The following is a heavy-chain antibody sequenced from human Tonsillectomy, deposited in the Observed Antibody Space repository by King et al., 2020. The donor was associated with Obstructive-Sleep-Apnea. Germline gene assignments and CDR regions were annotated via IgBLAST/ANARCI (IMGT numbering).Heavy chain of an antibody. CDR3: AKDIDPDTWYSLSDF. J-gene: IGHJ4*02. Sequence: DVQLVESGGGLIKPGGSLRLSCAASGFTFNYYAMRWIRQAPGKGLEWVAGIVGSGGDTYYADSVKGRFTISRDNSKNTVFLQMNSLRPDDTALYYCAKDIDPDTWYSLSDFWGQGTLVTVSS. CDR2: IVGSGGDT. CDR1: GFTFNYYA. V-gene: IGHV3-23*04. D-gene: IGHD2-15*01.